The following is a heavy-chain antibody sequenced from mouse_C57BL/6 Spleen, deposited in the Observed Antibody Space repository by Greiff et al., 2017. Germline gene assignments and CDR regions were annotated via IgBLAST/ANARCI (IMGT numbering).Heavy chain of an antibody. CDR3: ARGNDYYAMDY. Sequence: QVQLQQPGAELVKPGASVKMSCKASGYTFTSYWITWVKQRPGQGLEWIGDIYPGSGSTNYNEKFKSKATLNVDTSSSTAYMQLSSLTSEDSAVYYCARGNDYYAMDYWGQGTSVTVSS. D-gene: IGHD2-1*01. J-gene: IGHJ4*01. CDR1: GYTFTSYW. V-gene: IGHV1-55*01. CDR2: IYPGSGST.